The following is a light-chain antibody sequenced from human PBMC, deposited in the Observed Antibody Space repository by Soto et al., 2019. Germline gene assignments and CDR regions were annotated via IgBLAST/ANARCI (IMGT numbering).Light chain of an antibody. Sequence: DIQMTQSPSSLSASVGDRVTITCRASQSISSYLNWYQQKPGKAPKLLIYAASSLQSGVPTRLTGSGSGTDFTLTISSLQPEDFATYSCQQSYSTPTYTFGQGTKLEIK. J-gene: IGKJ2*01. CDR1: QSISSY. CDR3: QQSYSTPTYT. V-gene: IGKV1-39*01. CDR2: AAS.